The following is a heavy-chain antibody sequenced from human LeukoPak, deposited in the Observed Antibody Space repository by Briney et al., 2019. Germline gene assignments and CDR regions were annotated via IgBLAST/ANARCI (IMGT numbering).Heavy chain of an antibody. CDR3: ARGRSGLAAAGTYDY. V-gene: IGHV1-8*01. CDR1: VYTFTSSD. J-gene: IGHJ4*02. Sequence: ASVKVSCKASVYTFTSSDINWVRQATGQGLEWLGWRNPKSGRTGYAKKFQARVSMTMNTSISTAYMEVSSLRFEDTAVYYCARGRSGLAAAGTYDYWGQGTLITVSS. CDR2: RNPKSGRT. D-gene: IGHD6-13*01.